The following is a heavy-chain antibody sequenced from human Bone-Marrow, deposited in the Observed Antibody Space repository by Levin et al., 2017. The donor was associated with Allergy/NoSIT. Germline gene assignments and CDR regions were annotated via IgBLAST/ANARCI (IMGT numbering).Heavy chain of an antibody. CDR1: GFTVSNNY. CDR3: ATSPTSGY. J-gene: IGHJ4*02. V-gene: IGHV3-53*01. Sequence: LKISCAASGFTVSNNYMSWVRQAPGKGLEGVSVTYSGGNTFYADSVKGRFTMSRDRSKNTLYLQMNSLRAEDTAVYYCATSPTSGYWGQGTLVTVSS. CDR2: TYSGGNT. D-gene: IGHD6-6*01.